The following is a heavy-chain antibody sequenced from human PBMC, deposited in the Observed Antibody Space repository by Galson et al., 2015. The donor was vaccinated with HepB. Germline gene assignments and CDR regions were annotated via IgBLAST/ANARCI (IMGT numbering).Heavy chain of an antibody. J-gene: IGHJ6*03. V-gene: IGHV3-21*01. Sequence: SLRLSCAASGFTFSSYSMNWVRQAPGKGLEWVSSISSSSSYIYYADSVKGRFTISRDNAKNSLYLQVNSLRAEDTAVYYCARAVGYYYYMDVWGKGTTVTVSS. CDR3: ARAVGYYYYMDV. CDR1: GFTFSSYS. CDR2: ISSSSSYI.